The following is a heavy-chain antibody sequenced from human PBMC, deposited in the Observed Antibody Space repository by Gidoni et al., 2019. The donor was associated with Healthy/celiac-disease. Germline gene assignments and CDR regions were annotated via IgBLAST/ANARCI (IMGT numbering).Heavy chain of an antibody. D-gene: IGHD4-17*01. J-gene: IGHJ4*02. CDR1: GYTFTSYY. V-gene: IGHV1-46*01. Sequence: QVQLVQHGAEVKKPGASVKVSFMASGYTFTSYYMHWVRQAPGQGLEWMGIINPSGGSTSYAQKFQGRVTMTRDTSTSTVYMELSSLRSEDTAVYYCAREDAYGDPEYYFDYWGQGTLVTVSS. CDR2: INPSGGST. CDR3: AREDAYGDPEYYFDY.